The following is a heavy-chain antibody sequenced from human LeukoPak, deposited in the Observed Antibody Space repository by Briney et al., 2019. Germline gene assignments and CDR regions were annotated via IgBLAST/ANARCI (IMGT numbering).Heavy chain of an antibody. V-gene: IGHV4-61*01. CDR3: ARAVRGDHAIDY. Sequence: SETLSLTCTVSGGSVSSGSYYWSWIRQPPGKGLEWIGYIYYSGSTNYNPSLKSRVTISVDTSKNQFSLKLSSVTAADTAVYYCARAVRGDHAIDYWGQGTLVTVSS. D-gene: IGHD2-21*02. CDR2: IYYSGST. J-gene: IGHJ4*02. CDR1: GGSVSSGSYY.